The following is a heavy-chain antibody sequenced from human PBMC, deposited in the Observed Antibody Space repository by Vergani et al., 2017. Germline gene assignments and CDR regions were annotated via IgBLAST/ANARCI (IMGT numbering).Heavy chain of an antibody. CDR2: ISYDGTQK. Sequence: QVHLVESGGGVVQPGRSLRLPCVVSGFTSSYYGMHWVRQAPGKGLEWVAVISYDGTQKYYADSVKGRFTISRDNSKSTLYLQMNSLRTEDTAVYYCATKSCYTPVLQIGYFRGWVQGTLVTVSS. J-gene: IGHJ1*01. D-gene: IGHD3-10*01. CDR1: GFTSSYYG. V-gene: IGHV3-30*03. CDR3: ATKSCYTPVLQIGYFRG.